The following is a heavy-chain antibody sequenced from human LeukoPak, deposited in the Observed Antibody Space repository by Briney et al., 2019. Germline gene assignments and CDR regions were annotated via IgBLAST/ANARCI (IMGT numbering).Heavy chain of an antibody. Sequence: GSLRLSCAASGFTFTNAWMNWVRQAPGKGLEWVGRIKSKTDGGTTDYAAPVKGRFTISRDDSKNTLYLRMNSLKTEDTAVYYCTTTPTKYYDFWSAYNDYWGQGTLVTVSS. CDR2: IKSKTDGGTT. V-gene: IGHV3-15*07. CDR3: TTTPTKYYDFWSAYNDY. J-gene: IGHJ4*02. D-gene: IGHD3-3*01. CDR1: GFTFTNAW.